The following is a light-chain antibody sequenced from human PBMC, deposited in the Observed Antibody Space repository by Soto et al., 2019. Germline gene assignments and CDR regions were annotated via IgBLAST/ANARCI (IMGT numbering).Light chain of an antibody. J-gene: IGKJ5*01. Sequence: EIVLTPSPGTLSLSPGERATLSFRASQSVSSSYLAWYQQKPGQAPRLLIYGASSRATGIPDRFSGSGSGTDFTLTISRLEPEDFAVYYCQQYGSSPPITFGQGTRLEI. CDR1: QSVSSSY. CDR3: QQYGSSPPIT. CDR2: GAS. V-gene: IGKV3-20*01.